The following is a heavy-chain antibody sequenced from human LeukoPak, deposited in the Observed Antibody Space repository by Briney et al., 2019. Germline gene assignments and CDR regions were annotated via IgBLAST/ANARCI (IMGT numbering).Heavy chain of an antibody. CDR1: GGTFSNYG. Sequence: SVKVSCKASGGTFSNYGITWVRQAPGQGLEWMGGIVPIFGTANHAQKFQGRVTITTDESTSTAYMELSSLRSEDTAVYYCARARSPSSGYLLRDHNWFDPWGQGTLVTVSS. J-gene: IGHJ5*02. V-gene: IGHV1-69*05. CDR2: IVPIFGTA. CDR3: ARARSPSSGYLLRDHNWFDP. D-gene: IGHD3-22*01.